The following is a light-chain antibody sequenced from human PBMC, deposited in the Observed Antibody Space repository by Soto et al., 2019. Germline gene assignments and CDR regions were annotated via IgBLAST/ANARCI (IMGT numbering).Light chain of an antibody. CDR2: AAS. CDR1: QSISIH. J-gene: IGKJ2*01. CDR3: QQYTKCPDT. V-gene: IGKV3-15*01. Sequence: EIVMTQSPATLSVSPGERATLSCRASQSISIHLAWYQQRPGQAPRLLIYAASTRATGIPARFGGSGSGTDFTLTISSLQSDDFAFYYCQQYTKCPDTFGQATKLEIK.